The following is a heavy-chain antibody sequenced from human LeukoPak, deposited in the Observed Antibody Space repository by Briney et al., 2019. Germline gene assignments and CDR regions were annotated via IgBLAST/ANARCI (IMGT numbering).Heavy chain of an antibody. CDR2: ISYDGSNK. Sequence: PGGSLRLSCAASGFTFSSYGMHWVRQAPGKGLEWVAVISYDGSNKYYADSVKGRFTISRDNSKNTLYLQMNSLRAEDTAVYYCAKDDTIRIFDYWGQGTLVTVSS. CDR1: GFTFSSYG. V-gene: IGHV3-30*18. J-gene: IGHJ4*02. CDR3: AKDDTIRIFDY. D-gene: IGHD3-3*01.